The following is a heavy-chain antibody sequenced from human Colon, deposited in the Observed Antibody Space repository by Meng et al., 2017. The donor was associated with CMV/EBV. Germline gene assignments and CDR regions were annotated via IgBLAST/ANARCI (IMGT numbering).Heavy chain of an antibody. V-gene: IGHV4-61*08. CDR2: IYDTGIT. CDR1: GVSVPRCAYH. Sequence: QQQLQASGPRLVKPLASPLPTCSVSGVSVPRCAYHWSWIRQSPGKGLEWIGYIYDTGITIYNPSLKSRVTIFLETSKNQFSLNLNSMTTADTAVYYCAKSRSSTPGIVDDWGQGTLVTVSS. D-gene: IGHD2/OR15-2a*01. J-gene: IGHJ4*02. CDR3: AKSRSSTPGIVDD.